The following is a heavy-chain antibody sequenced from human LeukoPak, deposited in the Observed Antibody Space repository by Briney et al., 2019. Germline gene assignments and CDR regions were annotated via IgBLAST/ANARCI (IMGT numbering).Heavy chain of an antibody. V-gene: IGHV1-46*01. CDR1: GYTIANNW. Sequence: ASVKVSCKASGYTIANNWMHWVRQAPGQGLEWMGVINPSGTGTSYGQKFQGRITMSRDTSTSTVYMELSSLRSEDTAFYYCATDHSMADTAWWFDPWGQGTLVTVSS. CDR3: ATDHSMADTAWWFDP. CDR2: INPSGTGT. D-gene: IGHD5-24*01. J-gene: IGHJ5*02.